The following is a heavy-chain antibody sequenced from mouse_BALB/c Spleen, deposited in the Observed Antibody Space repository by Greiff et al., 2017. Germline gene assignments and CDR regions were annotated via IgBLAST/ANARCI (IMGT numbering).Heavy chain of an antibody. CDR2: ISNGGGST. CDR3: EKEGGYAMDY. CDR1: GFTFSSYT. J-gene: IGHJ4*01. Sequence: EVMLVESGGGLVQPGGSLKLSCAASGFTFSSYTMSWVRQTPEKRLEWVAYISNGGGSTYYPDTVKGRFTISRDNAKNTLYLQMNSLKSEDTAMYYCEKEGGYAMDYWGQGNSVTVTS. V-gene: IGHV5-12-2*01.